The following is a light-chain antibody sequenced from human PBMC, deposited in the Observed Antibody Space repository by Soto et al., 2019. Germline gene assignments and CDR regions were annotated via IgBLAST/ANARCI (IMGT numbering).Light chain of an antibody. J-gene: IGLJ1*01. V-gene: IGLV2-14*01. CDR3: SSYTSTSTLV. CDR1: SSEVGGYNY. Sequence: QSVLTQPASVSGSPGQSITISCTGTSSEVGGYNYVSWYQQHPGKAPKLMIYDVSLRPSGISNRFSGSKSGNTASLTISGLQAEDEADYYCSSYTSTSTLVFGTGTKVTVL. CDR2: DVS.